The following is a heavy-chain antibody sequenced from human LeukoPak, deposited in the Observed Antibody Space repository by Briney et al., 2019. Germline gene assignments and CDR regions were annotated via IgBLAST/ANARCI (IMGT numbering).Heavy chain of an antibody. J-gene: IGHJ4*02. CDR1: GDSISYFY. CDR2: ISGSGST. V-gene: IGHV4-4*07. D-gene: IGHD3-10*01. CDR3: ARSRDDYGSGKGYFDY. Sequence: SETLSLTCSVSGDSISYFYWSWIRQAAGKGLEWIGRISGSGSTDYNASLKSRVTISVDTSKNQFSLKLSSVTAADTAVYYCARSRDDYGSGKGYFDYWGQGTLVTVSS.